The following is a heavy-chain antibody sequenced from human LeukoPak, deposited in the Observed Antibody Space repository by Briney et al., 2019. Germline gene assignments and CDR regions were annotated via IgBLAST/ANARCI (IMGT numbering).Heavy chain of an antibody. CDR1: GGSINNHY. Sequence: SETLSLTCTVSGGSINNHYWSWIRLPPGKGLEWIGYISYSGSTNYNPSLKSRVTISVDTSKNQFSLKLGSVTAADTAVYYCARAYVPRNYYYGMDVWGQGTTVTVPS. V-gene: IGHV4-59*08. CDR2: ISYSGST. J-gene: IGHJ6*02. CDR3: ARAYVPRNYYYGMDV. D-gene: IGHD3-16*01.